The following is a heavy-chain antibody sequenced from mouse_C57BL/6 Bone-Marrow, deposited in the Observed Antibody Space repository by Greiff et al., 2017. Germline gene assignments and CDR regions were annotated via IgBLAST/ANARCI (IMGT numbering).Heavy chain of an antibody. V-gene: IGHV1-55*01. Sequence: QVQLQQPGAELVKPGASVKMSCKASGYTFTSYWITWVKQRPGQGLEWIGDIYPGSGSTNYNEKFKSKATLTVDTSSSAAYMQLSSLTSEDSAVYYCAREENWELYYYAMDYWGQGTSVTVSS. CDR1: GYTFTSYW. J-gene: IGHJ4*01. D-gene: IGHD4-1*01. CDR3: AREENWELYYYAMDY. CDR2: IYPGSGST.